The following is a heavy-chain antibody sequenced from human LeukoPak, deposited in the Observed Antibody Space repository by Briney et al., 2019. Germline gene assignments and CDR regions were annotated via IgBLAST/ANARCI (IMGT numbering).Heavy chain of an antibody. CDR3: AKRGYSSGWQFDY. V-gene: IGHV3-23*01. D-gene: IGHD6-19*01. CDR2: ISGSGGST. J-gene: IGHJ4*02. Sequence: GGSLRLSCAASGFTFSSYAMSWVRQAPGKGLERVSAISGSGGSTYYADSVKGRFTISRDNSKNTLYLQMNSLRAEDTAVYYCAKRGYSSGWQFDYWGQGTLVTVSS. CDR1: GFTFSSYA.